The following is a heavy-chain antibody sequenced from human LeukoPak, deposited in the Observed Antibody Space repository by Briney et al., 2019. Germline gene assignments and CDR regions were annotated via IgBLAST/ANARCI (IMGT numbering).Heavy chain of an antibody. CDR1: GFTLSDYY. Sequence: SGGSLRLSCAASGFTLSDYYMTWVRQAPGKGLEWLSYITNRGDTVFYADSVKGRFTVSRDNAKRSLYLQMNSLRAEDTAVYYCTKEASQSYGRTWGQGTLVTVSS. J-gene: IGHJ4*02. D-gene: IGHD4-23*01. CDR3: TKEASQSYGRT. CDR2: ITNRGDTV. V-gene: IGHV3-11*01.